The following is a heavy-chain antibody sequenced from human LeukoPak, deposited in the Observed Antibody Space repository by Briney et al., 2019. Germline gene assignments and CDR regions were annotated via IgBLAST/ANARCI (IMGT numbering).Heavy chain of an antibody. CDR2: IYYSGST. V-gene: IGHV4-59*11. Sequence: SETLSLTCTVSGGSISSHYWSWIRQPPGKGLEWIGYIYYSGSTNYNPSLKSRVTISVDTSKNQFSLKLSSVTAADTAVYYCGRDGDIWGQGTMVTVSS. J-gene: IGHJ3*02. CDR3: GRDGDI. CDR1: GGSISSHY.